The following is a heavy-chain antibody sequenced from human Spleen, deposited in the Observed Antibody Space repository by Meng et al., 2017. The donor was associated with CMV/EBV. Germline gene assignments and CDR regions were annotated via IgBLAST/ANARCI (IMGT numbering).Heavy chain of an antibody. CDR1: GFTFSSYS. V-gene: IGHV3-21*01. Sequence: GESLKISCAASGFTFSSYSMNWVRQAPGKGLEWVSSISSSSSYIYYADSVKGRFTISRDNAKNSLYLQMNSLRAEDTAVYYCASTYCSSTSCDTGYYYYYGMDVWGQGTTVTVSS. CDR3: ASTYCSSTSCDTGYYYYYGMDV. D-gene: IGHD2-2*02. CDR2: ISSSSSYI. J-gene: IGHJ6*02.